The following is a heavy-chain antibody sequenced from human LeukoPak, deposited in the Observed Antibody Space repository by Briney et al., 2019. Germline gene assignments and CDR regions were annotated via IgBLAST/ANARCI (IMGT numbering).Heavy chain of an antibody. Sequence: GGSLRLSCAASGFTFSSYGMHWVRQAPGKGLEWVAVIWYDGSNKYYADSVKGRFTISRDNSKNTLYLQMNSLRAEDTAVYYCARDRSVVVTTPHAFDIWGQGTMVTVSS. J-gene: IGHJ3*02. CDR1: GFTFSSYG. D-gene: IGHD2-21*02. CDR3: ARDRSVVVTTPHAFDI. CDR2: IWYDGSNK. V-gene: IGHV3-33*01.